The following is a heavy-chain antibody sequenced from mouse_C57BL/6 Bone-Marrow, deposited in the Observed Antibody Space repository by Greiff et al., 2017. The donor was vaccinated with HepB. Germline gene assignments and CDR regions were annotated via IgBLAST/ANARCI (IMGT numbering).Heavy chain of an antibody. D-gene: IGHD1-1*01. CDR2: IHPNSGST. V-gene: IGHV1-64*01. CDR1: GYTFTSYW. J-gene: IGHJ4*01. CDR3: ARGVLLLDYAMDY. Sequence: QVQLQQPGAELVKPGASVKLSCKASGYTFTSYWMHWVKQRPGQGLEWIGMIHPNSGSTNYNEKFKSKATLTVDKSSSTAYMQLSSLTSEDSAVYYCARGVLLLDYAMDYWGQGTSVTVSS.